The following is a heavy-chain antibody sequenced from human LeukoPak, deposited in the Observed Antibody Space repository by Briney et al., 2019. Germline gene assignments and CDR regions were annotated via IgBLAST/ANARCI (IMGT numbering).Heavy chain of an antibody. CDR2: INPNSGGT. Sequence: ASVKVSCKASGGTFSSYAISWVRQAPGQGLEWMGWINPNSGGTNYAQKFQGRVTMTRDTSISTAYMELSRLRSDDTAVYYCARERLWSGYDNWFDPWGQGTLVTVSS. CDR3: ARERLWSGYDNWFDP. D-gene: IGHD3-3*01. CDR1: GGTFSSYA. V-gene: IGHV1-2*02. J-gene: IGHJ5*02.